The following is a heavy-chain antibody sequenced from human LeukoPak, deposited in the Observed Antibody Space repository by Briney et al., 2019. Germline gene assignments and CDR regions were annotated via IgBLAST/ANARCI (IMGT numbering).Heavy chain of an antibody. V-gene: IGHV3-33*01. CDR3: ARLSRDMSSSFDY. CDR1: ALTFSSNA. CDR2: IRYDGRPE. J-gene: IGHJ4*02. D-gene: IGHD2-15*01. Sequence: GRCLRLSCAATALTFSSNAIDCVRQAPGNGLGWVAAIRYDGRPEIYAYSVEGRFTVSRDKSKNPLFLQMISLRAEDTAVYYCARLSRDMSSSFDYWGQGTLVTVSS.